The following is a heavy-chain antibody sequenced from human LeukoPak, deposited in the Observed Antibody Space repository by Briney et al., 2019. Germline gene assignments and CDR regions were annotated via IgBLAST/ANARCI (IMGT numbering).Heavy chain of an antibody. CDR3: ATHLDRSYYYFDF. D-gene: IGHD3-10*01. CDR1: GYGLSILS. CDR2: IDPQDGQT. Sequence: ASVKVSCKISGYGLSILSIHWVRQAPGERLQWVGGIDPQDGQTIYAQPFHGRATISEDTFSDTAYLELNSLRSEDTALYYCATHLDRSYYYFDFWGQGTLVIVSS. J-gene: IGHJ4*02. V-gene: IGHV1-24*01.